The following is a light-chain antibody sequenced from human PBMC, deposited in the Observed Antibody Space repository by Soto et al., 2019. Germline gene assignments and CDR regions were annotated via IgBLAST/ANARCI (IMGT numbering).Light chain of an antibody. CDR2: AAT. Sequence: DIQMTQSPSSVSASVGDRVTITCRATQGISNWLAWYQQKPGQAPKLLIYAATSLQDGVPLRFSGSGSGADFTLTISALQPEDCATYYCQQANSLPLTFGGGTKVEIK. J-gene: IGKJ4*01. V-gene: IGKV1-12*01. CDR3: QQANSLPLT. CDR1: QGISNW.